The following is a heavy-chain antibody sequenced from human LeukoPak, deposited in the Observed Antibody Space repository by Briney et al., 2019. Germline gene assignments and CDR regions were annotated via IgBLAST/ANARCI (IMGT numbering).Heavy chain of an antibody. J-gene: IGHJ4*02. D-gene: IGHD2-15*01. V-gene: IGHV3-23*01. CDR3: AKDSGGFRYCSGGSCYSTYDNLFDY. CDR2: ISGSGGST. CDR1: GFTFSSYA. Sequence: PGGSLRLSCAASGFTFSSYAMSWVRQAPGKGLEWVSAISGSGGSTYYADSVKGRFTISRDNSKNTLYLQMNSLRAEDTAVYYCAKDSGGFRYCSGGSCYSTYDNLFDYWGQGTLVTVSS.